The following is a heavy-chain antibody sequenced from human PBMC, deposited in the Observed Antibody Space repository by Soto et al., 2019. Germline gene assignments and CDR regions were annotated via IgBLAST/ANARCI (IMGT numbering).Heavy chain of an antibody. D-gene: IGHD6-19*01. V-gene: IGHV3-11*01. CDR1: GFTLSDYY. CDR3: ARDPGHSRGWSFDP. J-gene: IGHJ5*02. CDR2: ISSSGSTI. Sequence: PGGSLRLSCAASGFTLSDYYMSWIRQAPGKGLEWVSYISSSGSTIYYADSVKGRFTISRDNAKNSLYLQMNSLRAEDTAVYYCARDPGHSRGWSFDPWGQGTLVTVAS.